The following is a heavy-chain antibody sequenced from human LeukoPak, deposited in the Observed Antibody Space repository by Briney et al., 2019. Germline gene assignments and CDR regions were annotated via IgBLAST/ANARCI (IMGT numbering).Heavy chain of an antibody. D-gene: IGHD1-26*01. CDR3: ARGISYSGSYWDYFDY. Sequence: GGSLRLSCAASGFTFSSYSMNWVRQAAGKGLEWVSSISSSSSYIYYADSVKGRFTISRDNAKNSLYLQMNSLRAEDTAVYYCARGISYSGSYWDYFDYWGQGTLVTVSS. J-gene: IGHJ4*02. CDR1: GFTFSSYS. V-gene: IGHV3-21*01. CDR2: ISSSSSYI.